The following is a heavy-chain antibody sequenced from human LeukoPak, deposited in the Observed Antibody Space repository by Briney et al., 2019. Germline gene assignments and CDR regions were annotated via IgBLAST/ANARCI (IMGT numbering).Heavy chain of an antibody. CDR1: GFTFSTYG. CDR3: AKGDSGSYGALDI. CDR2: IWYDGSNK. Sequence: GGSLRLSCAASGFTFSTYGMHWVRQAPGKGLEWEAVIWYDGSNKYHADSVKGRFAISRDNSKNTLYLQMNSLRAEDTAVYYCAKGDSGSYGALDIWGQGTMVTVSS. D-gene: IGHD1-26*01. V-gene: IGHV3-33*03. J-gene: IGHJ3*02.